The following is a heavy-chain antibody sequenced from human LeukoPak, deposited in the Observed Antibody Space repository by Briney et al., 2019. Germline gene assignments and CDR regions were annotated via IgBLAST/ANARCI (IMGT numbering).Heavy chain of an antibody. CDR1: GFTFSSYA. D-gene: IGHD1-26*01. V-gene: IGHV3-30-3*01. CDR2: ITCDGSNK. Sequence: QPGESLRLSCAASGFTFSSYAMHWVRQAPGKGLEWVAVITCDGSNKYYADSVKGRFTISRDNSKNTLYLQMNSLRAEDTAVYYCARWDRKWELLFGLTEYCYGMDVWGQGTTVTVSS. CDR3: ARWDRKWELLFGLTEYCYGMDV. J-gene: IGHJ6*02.